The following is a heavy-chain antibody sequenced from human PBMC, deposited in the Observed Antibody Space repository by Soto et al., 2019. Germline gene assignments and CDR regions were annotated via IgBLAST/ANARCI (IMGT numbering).Heavy chain of an antibody. Sequence: GLLLRLSCAASGFTISNSWRTCVRQTPGKGLEWVANMNPDGSTKNYVDSVKGRFTISRDNAQNSLYLQMNSLRAEDTAVFYCARHCHYCIDVWGRGTTVTVS. CDR2: MNPDGSTK. D-gene: IGHD2-21*02. CDR3: ARHCHYCIDV. J-gene: IGHJ6*03. V-gene: IGHV3-7*01. CDR1: GFTISNSW.